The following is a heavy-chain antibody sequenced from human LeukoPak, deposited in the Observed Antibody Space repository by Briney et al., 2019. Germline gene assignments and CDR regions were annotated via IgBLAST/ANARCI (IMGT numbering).Heavy chain of an antibody. D-gene: IGHD4-17*01. CDR3: AREGDYGDKD. J-gene: IGHJ4*02. Sequence: ASETLSLTCTVSGGSISSYYWSWIRQPAGKGLEWIGRIYSSGSTNYNPSLKSRVTMSVDTSKNQLSLKLSSLTAADTAVYYCAREGDYGDKDWGQGTLVTVSS. CDR1: GGSISSYY. CDR2: IYSSGST. V-gene: IGHV4-4*07.